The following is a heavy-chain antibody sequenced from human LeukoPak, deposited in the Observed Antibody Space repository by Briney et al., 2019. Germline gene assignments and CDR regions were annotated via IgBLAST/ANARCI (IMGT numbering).Heavy chain of an antibody. CDR2: INHSGST. CDR3: ARDGITMVRGGLDY. D-gene: IGHD3-10*01. V-gene: IGHV4-34*01. Sequence: SESLSLTCAVYGGSLSGYYWSWIRQPPGKGLEWIGEINHSGSTNYNPSLKSRVTISVDTSKNQFSLKLSSVTAADTAVYYCARDGITMVRGGLDYWGQGTLVTVSS. J-gene: IGHJ4*02. CDR1: GGSLSGYY.